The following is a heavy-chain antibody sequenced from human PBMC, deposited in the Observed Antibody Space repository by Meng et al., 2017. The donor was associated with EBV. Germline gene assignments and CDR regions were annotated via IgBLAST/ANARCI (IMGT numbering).Heavy chain of an antibody. CDR3: ARGSYYRYVIDY. CDR2: IYTSGST. Sequence: QAPLQESGPGLAKPSEALSFTCTVSGGSISSYYWSWIRQPAWKGLEWIGRIYTSGSTNYHPSPKGRITMSVDTSKNQFSLKLSSVTAADKAVYYCARGSYYRYVIDYWGQGTLVTVSS. D-gene: IGHD2-21*01. J-gene: IGHJ4*02. V-gene: IGHV4-4*07. CDR1: GGSISSYY.